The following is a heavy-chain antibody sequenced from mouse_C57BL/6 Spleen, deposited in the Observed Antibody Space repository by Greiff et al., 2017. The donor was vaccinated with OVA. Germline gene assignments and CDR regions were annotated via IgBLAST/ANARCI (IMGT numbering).Heavy chain of an antibody. J-gene: IGHJ1*03. V-gene: IGHV1-54*01. D-gene: IGHD1-1*01. CDR3: EENNGGRKAGYWNFEV. Sequence: QVQLQQSGAELVRPGTSVKVSCKASGYAFTNYLIEWVKQRPGQGLEWIGVINPGSGGTNSNEKFKGKATLTADKSSSTAYMQLSSLTSEDSAVFFCEENNGGRKAGYWNFEVWGTGTTVTVSS. CDR1: GYAFTNYL. CDR2: INPGSGGT.